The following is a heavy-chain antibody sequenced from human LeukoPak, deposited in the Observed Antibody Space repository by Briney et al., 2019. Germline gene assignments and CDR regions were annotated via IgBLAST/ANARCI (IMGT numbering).Heavy chain of an antibody. Sequence: GGSLRLSCAASGFTFSTYGIHWGRQAPGKGLEWVAFIRYDGSNKYYADSVRGRFTISRDNSKNTLYVQMNSLRAEDTAVYYCAKDRVGSLDYWGQGTLVSVSS. D-gene: IGHD1-26*01. CDR2: IRYDGSNK. CDR3: AKDRVGSLDY. J-gene: IGHJ4*02. CDR1: GFTFSTYG. V-gene: IGHV3-30*02.